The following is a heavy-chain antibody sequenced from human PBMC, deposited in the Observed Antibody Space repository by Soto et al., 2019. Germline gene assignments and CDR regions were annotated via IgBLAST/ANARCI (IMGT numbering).Heavy chain of an antibody. Sequence: QIKLVQSGAEVKKPGASVKASCKASGYTFSSYHITWVRQAPGQGLEWTGWISAYNGNTNYAQNLQGRVTMTTDPSTRTAYMELRSLRSDDTTAYYCARDLPPVDYWGQGTLVTVSS. CDR1: GYTFSSYH. V-gene: IGHV1-18*01. CDR2: ISAYNGNT. J-gene: IGHJ4*02. CDR3: ARDLPPVDY.